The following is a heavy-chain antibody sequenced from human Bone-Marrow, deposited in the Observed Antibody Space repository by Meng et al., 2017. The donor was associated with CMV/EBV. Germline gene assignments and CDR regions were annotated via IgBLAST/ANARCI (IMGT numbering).Heavy chain of an antibody. D-gene: IGHD3-22*01. CDR2: ISSSSSYI. CDR1: GFTFSSYS. V-gene: IGHV3-21*01. Sequence: GESLKISCAASGFTFSSYSMNWVRQAPGKGLEWVSSISSSSSYIYYADSVKGRFTISRDNAKNSLYLQMNSLRAEDTAVYYCARVVPDYDSSGYGDYWGQGTLVTV. J-gene: IGHJ4*02. CDR3: ARVVPDYDSSGYGDY.